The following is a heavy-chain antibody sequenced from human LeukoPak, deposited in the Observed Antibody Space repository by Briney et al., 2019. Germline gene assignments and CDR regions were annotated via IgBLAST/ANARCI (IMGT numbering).Heavy chain of an antibody. Sequence: SETLSLTCTVSGGSISSYYWSWIRHPAGNGLEWIGRIYTSGSTNYNPSLKSRVTMSVDTSKNQFSLKLSSVTAADTAVYYCARDGEYYYDSRLSYYFDYWGQGTLVTVSS. D-gene: IGHD3-22*01. CDR1: GGSISSYY. V-gene: IGHV4-4*07. J-gene: IGHJ4*02. CDR3: ARDGEYYYDSRLSYYFDY. CDR2: IYTSGST.